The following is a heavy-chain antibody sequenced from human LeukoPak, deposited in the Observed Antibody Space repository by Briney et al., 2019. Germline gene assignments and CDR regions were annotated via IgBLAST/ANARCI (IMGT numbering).Heavy chain of an antibody. V-gene: IGHV3-23*01. CDR3: AKGVSGYGSGRPFDY. J-gene: IGHJ4*02. CDR2: ISDSGTST. D-gene: IGHD3-10*01. Sequence: GGSLRLSCAASGFTFSSYAMIWVRQAPGKGLEWVSLISDSGTSTYYPDPVKGRFTISRDNSKNTVYLQMNSLRAEDTAVYYCAKGVSGYGSGRPFDYWGQGTLVTVSS. CDR1: GFTFSSYA.